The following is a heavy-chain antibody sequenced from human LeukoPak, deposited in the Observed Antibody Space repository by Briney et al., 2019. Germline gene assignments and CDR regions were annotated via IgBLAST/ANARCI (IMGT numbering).Heavy chain of an antibody. CDR1: GGSISSSSYY. CDR2: IYYSGST. D-gene: IGHD6-19*01. Sequence: SETLSLTCTVSGGSISSSSYYWGWIRQPPGKGPEWIGSIYYSGSTYYNPSLKSRVTISVDTSKHQFSLKLSSVTAADTAVYYCARIMGSGWGQGTLVTVSS. J-gene: IGHJ4*02. V-gene: IGHV4-39*01. CDR3: ARIMGSG.